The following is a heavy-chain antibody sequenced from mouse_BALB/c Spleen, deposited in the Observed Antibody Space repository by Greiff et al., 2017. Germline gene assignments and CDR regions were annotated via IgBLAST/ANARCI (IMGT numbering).Heavy chain of an antibody. V-gene: IGHV5-17*02. D-gene: IGHD1-1*01. CDR1: GFTFSSFG. CDR3: ARLLRKYFDAMDY. J-gene: IGHJ4*01. CDR2: ISSGSSTI. Sequence: EVKLMESGGGLVQPGGSRKLSCAASGFTFSSFGMHWVRQAPEKGLEWVAYISSGSSTIYYADTVKGRFTISRDNPKNTLFLQMTSLRSEDTAMYYCARLLRKYFDAMDYWGQGTSVTVSS.